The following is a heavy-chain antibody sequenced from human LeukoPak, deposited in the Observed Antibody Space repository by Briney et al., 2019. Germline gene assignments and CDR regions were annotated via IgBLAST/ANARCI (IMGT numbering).Heavy chain of an antibody. D-gene: IGHD3-22*01. J-gene: IGHJ4*02. CDR1: GFTVSNTY. CDR3: AREGMHDSSGYYPIGGSYYFDH. CDR2: IYRGGAT. Sequence: GGSLRLSCAASGFTVSNTYMSWVRQAPGKGLEWVSVIYRGGATYYADSVKGRFTLSRDNSKNTLYLQMNSLRVEDTAVYYCAREGMHDSSGYYPIGGSYYFDHWGQGTLVTVSS. V-gene: IGHV3-53*01.